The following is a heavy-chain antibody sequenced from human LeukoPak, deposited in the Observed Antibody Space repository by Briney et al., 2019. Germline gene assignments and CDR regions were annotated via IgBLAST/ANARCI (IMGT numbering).Heavy chain of an antibody. CDR2: AQGDGRLQ. J-gene: IGHJ4*02. CDR1: GFSFSTYG. D-gene: IGHD3-22*01. Sequence: GGSLRLSCAASGFSFSTYGMHWVRQAPGKGLEWVAAAQGDGRLQYYADSVKGRFTISKDTSKSTLYVQMNSLRAEDTAVYHCATGGGFYYGHWGQGTLVTVSS. CDR3: ATGGGFYYGH. V-gene: IGHV3-30*02.